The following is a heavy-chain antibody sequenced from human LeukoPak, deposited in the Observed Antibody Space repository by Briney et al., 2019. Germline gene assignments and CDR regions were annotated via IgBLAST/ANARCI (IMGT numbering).Heavy chain of an antibody. CDR3: ARDGTKELWPTGAYYSDY. V-gene: IGHV4-59*01. Sequence: SQTLSLTCTVSAGSIGSDYWSWIRQPPGKGLGWIGYMYYSGSTNYNPSLKSRVTISVDTSKQQFSMKLSSVSAADTAVYYCARDGTKELWPTGAYYSDYWGQGTLVTVSS. D-gene: IGHD5-18*01. CDR1: AGSIGSDY. J-gene: IGHJ4*02. CDR2: MYYSGST.